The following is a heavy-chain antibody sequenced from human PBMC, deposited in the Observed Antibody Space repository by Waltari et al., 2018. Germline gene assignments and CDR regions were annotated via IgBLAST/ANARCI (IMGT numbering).Heavy chain of an antibody. CDR1: GFTFDTYG. Sequence: QVQLVESGGGVVQPGGSLRVSCAASGFTFDTYGMHWVRQAPGKGLEWVAFIRHDGRNQYYGDSVKGRFTISIDNSKNTLYLQMNSLRTEDTALYYCAKSLLPGSIRTGDNWFDPWGQGTLVSVSS. D-gene: IGHD1-20*01. J-gene: IGHJ5*02. CDR2: IRHDGRNQ. V-gene: IGHV3-30*02. CDR3: AKSLLPGSIRTGDNWFDP.